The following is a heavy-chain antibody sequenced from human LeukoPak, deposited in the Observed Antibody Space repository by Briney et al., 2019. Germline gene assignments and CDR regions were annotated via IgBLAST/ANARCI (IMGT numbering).Heavy chain of an antibody. V-gene: IGHV3-23*01. Sequence: GGSLRLSCAASGFTFRNYAMMWVRQAPGKGLELVSSIRAGGDNTYYADSVTGRFTISRDNSKNTLFLQMNSLRAEDTAVYYCARDLNPKAYYFDYWGQGTLVTVSS. CDR1: GFTFRNYA. CDR3: ARDLNPKAYYFDY. CDR2: IRAGGDNT. J-gene: IGHJ4*02.